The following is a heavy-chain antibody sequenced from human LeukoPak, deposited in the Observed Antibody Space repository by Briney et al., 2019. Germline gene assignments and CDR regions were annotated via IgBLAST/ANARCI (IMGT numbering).Heavy chain of an antibody. Sequence: ASVKVSCKASGYTFTGYYMHWVRQAPGQGLEWMGIINPSGGSTSYAQKFQGRVTMTRDTSTSTVYMELSSLRSEDTAVYYCARDGIAAAGTLYYYYYMDVWGKGTTVTISS. CDR2: INPSGGST. J-gene: IGHJ6*03. CDR3: ARDGIAAAGTLYYYYYMDV. V-gene: IGHV1-46*01. D-gene: IGHD6-13*01. CDR1: GYTFTGYY.